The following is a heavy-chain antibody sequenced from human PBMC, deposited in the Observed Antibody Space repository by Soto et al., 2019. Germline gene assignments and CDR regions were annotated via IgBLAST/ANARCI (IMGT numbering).Heavy chain of an antibody. V-gene: IGHV3-33*08. D-gene: IGHD2-2*01. CDR3: ARDLRSRYCSSTSCSDAFDI. J-gene: IGHJ3*02. Sequence: GGSLRLSCAASGFTFSNYAMHWVRQAPGKGLEWVAVIWYDGSNKYYADSVKGRFTISRDNSKNTLYLQMNSLRAEDTAVYYCARDLRSRYCSSTSCSDAFDIWGQGTMVTVSS. CDR2: IWYDGSNK. CDR1: GFTFSNYA.